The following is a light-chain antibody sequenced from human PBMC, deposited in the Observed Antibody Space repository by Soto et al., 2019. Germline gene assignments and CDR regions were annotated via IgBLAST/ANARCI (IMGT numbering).Light chain of an antibody. CDR1: QSVSSSY. Sequence: EIVLTQSPDTLSLSPGERATLSCRASQSVSSSYLAWYQQKPGQAPRLLIYGASSRASGVPDRFSASGSGTDFTLTISRLEPEDFAVYYCHHYDSSPPYTFGQGTKLEIK. J-gene: IGKJ2*01. V-gene: IGKV3-20*01. CDR3: HHYDSSPPYT. CDR2: GAS.